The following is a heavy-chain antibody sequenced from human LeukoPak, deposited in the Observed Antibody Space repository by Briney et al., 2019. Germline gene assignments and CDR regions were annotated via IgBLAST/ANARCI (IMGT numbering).Heavy chain of an antibody. D-gene: IGHD1-1*01. V-gene: IGHV1-18*01. CDR3: ASSTTGTDQNLDY. Sequence: ASVKVSCKASGYTFTSYDINWVRQAPGQGLEWMGWISAYNGNTNYAQKLQGRVTMTTDTSTSTAYMELRSLRSDDTAVYYCASSTTGTDQNLDYWGQGTLVTVSS. CDR1: GYTFTSYD. J-gene: IGHJ4*02. CDR2: ISAYNGNT.